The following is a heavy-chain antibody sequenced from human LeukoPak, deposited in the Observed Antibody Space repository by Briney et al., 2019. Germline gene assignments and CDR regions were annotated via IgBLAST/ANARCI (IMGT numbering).Heavy chain of an antibody. V-gene: IGHV3-21*01. CDR3: ARDGYRAAAYYGMDV. J-gene: IGHJ6*02. CDR1: GFTFSSYS. D-gene: IGHD6-13*01. CDR2: ISSSSSYI. Sequence: PGGSLRLSCAASGFTFSSYSMNWLRQAPGKGLEWVSSISSSSSYIYYADSVKGRFTISRDNAKNSLYLQMNSLRAEDTAVYYCARDGYRAAAYYGMDVWGQGTTVTVSS.